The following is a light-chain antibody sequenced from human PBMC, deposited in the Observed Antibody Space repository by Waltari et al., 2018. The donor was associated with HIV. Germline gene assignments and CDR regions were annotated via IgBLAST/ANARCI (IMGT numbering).Light chain of an antibody. CDR2: LGS. CDR3: MQSLQTPRT. CDR1: QNLLHSNGYNY. V-gene: IGKV2-28*01. J-gene: IGKJ2*01. Sequence: DIVMTQSPLSLRVTPGEPASISCRSSQNLLHSNGYNYLDWFLQKPGQSPQLLIYLGSNRASGVPDRFRGSGSGTDFTLKISRVEAEDVGVYYCMQSLQTPRTFGQGTKLEIK.